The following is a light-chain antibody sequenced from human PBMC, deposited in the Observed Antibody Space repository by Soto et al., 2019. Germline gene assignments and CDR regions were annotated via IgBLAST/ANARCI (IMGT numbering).Light chain of an antibody. J-gene: IGKJ1*01. Sequence: EIVMTQFPATLSESPRERATLSCRASQSVSIHLAWYQQKPGQAPRLLIYDTSTRATGIPARFSGSGSGTEFTLTISSLQSEDFAVYYCQQYSNWPPITFGQGTKVDIK. V-gene: IGKV3-15*01. CDR1: QSVSIH. CDR2: DTS. CDR3: QQYSNWPPIT.